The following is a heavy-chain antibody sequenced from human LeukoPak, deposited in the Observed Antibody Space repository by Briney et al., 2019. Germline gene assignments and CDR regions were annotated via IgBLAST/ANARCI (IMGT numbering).Heavy chain of an antibody. CDR1: GFTFSSYA. V-gene: IGHV3-66*01. CDR2: IYSGGST. Sequence: PGGSLRLSCAASGFTFSSYAMSWVRQAPGKGLEWVSVIYSGGSTYYADSVKGRFTISRDNSKNTLYLQMNSLRAEDTAVYYCASGSYGPFGYWGQGTLVTVSS. D-gene: IGHD5-18*01. CDR3: ASGSYGPFGY. J-gene: IGHJ4*02.